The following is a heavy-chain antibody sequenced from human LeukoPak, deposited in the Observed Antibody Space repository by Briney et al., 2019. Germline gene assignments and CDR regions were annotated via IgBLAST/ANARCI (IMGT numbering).Heavy chain of an antibody. D-gene: IGHD6-6*01. CDR2: IYYSGST. J-gene: IGHJ4*02. CDR1: GGSISSSSYY. CDR3: ARVQQLGRSFDY. Sequence: KTSETLSLTCTVSGGSISSSSYYWGWIRQPPGKGLEWIGSIYYSGSTYYNPSLKSRVTISVDTSKNQFSLKLSSVTAADTAVYYCARVQQLGRSFDYWGQGTLVTVSS. V-gene: IGHV4-39*07.